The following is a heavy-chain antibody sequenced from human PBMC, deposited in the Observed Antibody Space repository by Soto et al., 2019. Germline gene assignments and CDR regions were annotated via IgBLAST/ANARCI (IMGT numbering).Heavy chain of an antibody. J-gene: IGHJ4*02. V-gene: IGHV4-34*01. CDR1: SGSFSGYY. Sequence: PSETLSLTCSIYSGSFSGYYWSWIRQPPWKGLEWIGEISQSGNTNYSPSLKSRVSISIDTSKKQFSLNLASVSAADTAVYYCARAPKVSGSSQTRPDFWGQGTLVTVSS. D-gene: IGHD6-6*01. CDR3: ARAPKVSGSSQTRPDF. CDR2: ISQSGNT.